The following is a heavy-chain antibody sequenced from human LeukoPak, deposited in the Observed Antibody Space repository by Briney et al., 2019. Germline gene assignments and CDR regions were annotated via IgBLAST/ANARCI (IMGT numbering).Heavy chain of an antibody. V-gene: IGHV3-21*01. CDR2: ISSSSSYI. Sequence: KPGGSLRLSCAASGFTFSSYSMNWVRQAPGKGLEWVSSISSSSSYIYYADSVKGRFTISRDNAKNSLYLQMNSLRAEDTAVYYCARDANIVVVPAAMGWYGYWGQGTLVTVSS. CDR1: GFTFSSYS. CDR3: ARDANIVVVPAAMGWYGY. J-gene: IGHJ4*02. D-gene: IGHD2-2*01.